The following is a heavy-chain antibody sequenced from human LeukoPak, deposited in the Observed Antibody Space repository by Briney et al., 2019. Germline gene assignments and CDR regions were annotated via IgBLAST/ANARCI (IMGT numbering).Heavy chain of an antibody. D-gene: IGHD3-22*01. V-gene: IGHV3-74*01. CDR1: GFTFSNYW. J-gene: IGHJ5*02. CDR3: ARDLGQYYDTSDNWFDP. Sequence: GGSLRLSCAASGFTFSNYWMHWVRQAPGKGLVWVSRINSDGINTSYADSVKGRFTISRDNAENTLNLQMNSLRAEDTAVYYCARDLGQYYDTSDNWFDPWGQGTLVTVPS. CDR2: INSDGINT.